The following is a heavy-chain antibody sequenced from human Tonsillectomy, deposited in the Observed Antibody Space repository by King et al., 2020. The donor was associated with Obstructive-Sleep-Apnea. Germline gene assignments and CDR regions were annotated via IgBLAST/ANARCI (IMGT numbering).Heavy chain of an antibody. D-gene: IGHD3-22*01. Sequence: QLQESGPGLVKPSETLSLTCTVSGGSISSYYWSWIRQPPGKGLEWIGYIYYSGSTNYNPSLKSRVTISVDTSTNQFSLKLSSVTAADTAVYYCARAKFSSDDACDIWGQGTMVTVSS. CDR1: GGSISSYY. CDR2: IYYSGST. CDR3: ARAKFSSDDACDI. V-gene: IGHV4-59*01. J-gene: IGHJ3*02.